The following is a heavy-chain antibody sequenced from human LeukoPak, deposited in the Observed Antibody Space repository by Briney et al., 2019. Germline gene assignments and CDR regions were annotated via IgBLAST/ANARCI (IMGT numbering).Heavy chain of an antibody. CDR2: ISAYTGST. V-gene: IGHV1-18*01. D-gene: IGHD1-26*01. Sequence: ASVKVSCKASGYTFINYGLTWVRQAPGQGGQWMGWISAYTGSTNYAQKFQGRVTMPTDPSTSTAYMELRSLTSNDTAVYYCARTVGATGAFDIWGQGTMVIVSS. CDR3: ARTVGATGAFDI. CDR1: GYTFINYG. J-gene: IGHJ3*02.